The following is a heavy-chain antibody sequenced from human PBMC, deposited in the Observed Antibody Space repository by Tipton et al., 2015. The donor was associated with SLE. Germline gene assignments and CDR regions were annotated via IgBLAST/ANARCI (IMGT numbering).Heavy chain of an antibody. V-gene: IGHV4-34*01. Sequence: TLSLTCAVYGGSFSGYYWSWIRQPPGKGLEWIGEINHSGSTNYNPSLKSRVTISVDTSKSQFSLKLSSVTAADTAVYYCARDLAARGGHYFDYWGQGTLVTVSS. D-gene: IGHD6-6*01. CDR2: INHSGST. CDR1: GGSFSGYY. J-gene: IGHJ4*02. CDR3: ARDLAARGGHYFDY.